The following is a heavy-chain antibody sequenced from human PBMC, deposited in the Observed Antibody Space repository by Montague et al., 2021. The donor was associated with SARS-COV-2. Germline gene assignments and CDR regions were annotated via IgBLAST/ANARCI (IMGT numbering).Heavy chain of an antibody. J-gene: IGHJ1*01. CDR3: ARDGDYGGTWYSFLQN. D-gene: IGHD4-17*01. CDR1: GDSVSSDTAA. V-gene: IGHV6-1*01. CDR2: TFYRSQWHT. Sequence: CAISGDSVSSDTAAWHWIRQSPSRGLEWLGGTFYRSQWHTDSAAXVRSRISFSGDISKNQFSLHLNPVTPEDTAIYYCARDGDYGGTWYSFLQNWGQGTLVIVSS.